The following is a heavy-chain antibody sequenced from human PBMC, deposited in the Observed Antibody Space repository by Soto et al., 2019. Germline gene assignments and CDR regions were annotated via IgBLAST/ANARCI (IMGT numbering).Heavy chain of an antibody. CDR3: ARLEGLATISYYFDY. V-gene: IGHV4-39*01. CDR1: GGSVSSSNYY. D-gene: IGHD3-9*01. Sequence: PSETLSLACTVSGGSVSSSNYYWGWIRQSPGKGLEWIGSIYYSGSTYYNPSLESRVTISVDKSKNQFSLKVISVTAADTAVYYCARLEGLATISYYFDYWGQGTPVTVSS. CDR2: IYYSGST. J-gene: IGHJ4*02.